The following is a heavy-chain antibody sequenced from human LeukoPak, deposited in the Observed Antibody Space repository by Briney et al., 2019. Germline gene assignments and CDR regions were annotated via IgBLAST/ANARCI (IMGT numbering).Heavy chain of an antibody. J-gene: IGHJ4*02. CDR3: ASLSGYHSRGGNVHYDS. Sequence: GESLKISCKGSGYSFTDYWIGWVRQMPGKGLEWMGIIYPGDSDTRYSPSFQGQVTISADKSISTAYLQWSSLKASDTDRYYCASLSGYHSRGGNVHYDSWGQGTLLTVSP. CDR2: IYPGDSDT. D-gene: IGHD6-13*01. V-gene: IGHV5-51*01. CDR1: GYSFTDYW.